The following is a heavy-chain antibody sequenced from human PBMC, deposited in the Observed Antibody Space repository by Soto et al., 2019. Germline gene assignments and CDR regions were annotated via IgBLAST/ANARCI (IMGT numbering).Heavy chain of an antibody. V-gene: IGHV3-30-3*01. CDR1: GFTFSSYA. Sequence: QVQLVESGGGVVQSGRSLRLSCAASGFTFSSYAMHWVRQAPGKGLEWVAVISYDGSNKYYADSVKGRFTISRDNSKNTLYLKMNSLRAEDTAVYYCARTLWRDDYNWGYFDLWGRGTLVTVSS. CDR3: ARTLWRDDYNWGYFDL. CDR2: ISYDGSNK. D-gene: IGHD4-4*01. J-gene: IGHJ2*01.